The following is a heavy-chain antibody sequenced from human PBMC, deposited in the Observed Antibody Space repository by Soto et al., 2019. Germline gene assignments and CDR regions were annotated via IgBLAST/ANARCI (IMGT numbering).Heavy chain of an antibody. Sequence: QVQLVQSGAEVKKPGASVNVSCKASRYTFTSYGISWVRQAPGQGLEWMGGISAYNGNTNYAQRLQGRVTMSTDTFTSTADMEMRSLRSDDTAVYYCARADYDYAFWTGYRTKPYYFDYWGQGTLVTVSS. CDR1: RYTFTSYG. CDR2: ISAYNGNT. J-gene: IGHJ4*02. CDR3: ARADYDYAFWTGYRTKPYYFDY. D-gene: IGHD3-3*01. V-gene: IGHV1-18*01.